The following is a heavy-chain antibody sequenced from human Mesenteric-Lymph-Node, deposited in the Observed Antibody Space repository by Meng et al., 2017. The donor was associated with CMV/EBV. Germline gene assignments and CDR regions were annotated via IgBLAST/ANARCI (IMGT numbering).Heavy chain of an antibody. J-gene: IGHJ6*02. Sequence: GESLKISCAVSGFTVSDNYMSWVRQAPGKGLEWVSVIYSGGSTYYADSVKGRLIISRDNSKNMLHLQMNTLRAEDTAVYYCARDGDRSGLDVWGQGTTVTVSS. D-gene: IGHD5-24*01. CDR1: GFTVSDNY. V-gene: IGHV3-66*02. CDR2: IYSGGST. CDR3: ARDGDRSGLDV.